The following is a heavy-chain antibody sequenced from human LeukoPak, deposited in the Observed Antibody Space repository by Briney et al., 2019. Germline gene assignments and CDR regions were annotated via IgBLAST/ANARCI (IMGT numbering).Heavy chain of an antibody. Sequence: GVSLRHSCAASGFTFSSYWMSGVRQAPGKGLEWVANIKQDGSEKYYVDSVKGRFTISRDNAKNSLYLQMNSLRAEDTAVYYCAREQVVVAATFDYFDYWGQGTLVTVSS. D-gene: IGHD2-15*01. CDR2: IKQDGSEK. CDR1: GFTFSSYW. V-gene: IGHV3-7*01. J-gene: IGHJ4*02. CDR3: AREQVVVAATFDYFDY.